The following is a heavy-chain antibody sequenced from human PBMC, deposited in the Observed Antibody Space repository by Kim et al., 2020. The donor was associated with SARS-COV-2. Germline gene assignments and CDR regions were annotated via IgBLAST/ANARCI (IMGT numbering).Heavy chain of an antibody. J-gene: IGHJ6*03. CDR2: INHRGRT. D-gene: IGHD4-17*01. Sequence: SETLSLTCAVYGGSFSSFYWSWIRQPPGKGLEWIGEINHRGRTSHNPSLESRVTMSVDTSKNQFSLKLSSLTAADAAVYYCARGSAGSTVTASSSYFLDVWGKGTTVTVSS. CDR3: ARGSAGSTVTASSSYFLDV. CDR1: GGSFSSFY. V-gene: IGHV4-34*01.